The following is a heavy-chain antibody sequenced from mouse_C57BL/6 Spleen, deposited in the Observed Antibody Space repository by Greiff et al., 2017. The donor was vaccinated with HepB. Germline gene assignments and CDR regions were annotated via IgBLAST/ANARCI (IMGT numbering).Heavy chain of an antibody. Sequence: VQLQQSGAELVKPGASVKLSCKASGYTFTEYTIHWVKQRTGQGLEWIGWFYPGSGSIKYNEKFKDKATLTADKSSSTVYMELSRLTSEDSAVYYCARHEVGRYGNYPYYDAMDYWGQGTSVTVSS. CDR3: ARHEVGRYGNYPYYDAMDY. V-gene: IGHV1-62-2*01. CDR1: GYTFTEYT. D-gene: IGHD2-1*01. CDR2: FYPGSGSI. J-gene: IGHJ4*01.